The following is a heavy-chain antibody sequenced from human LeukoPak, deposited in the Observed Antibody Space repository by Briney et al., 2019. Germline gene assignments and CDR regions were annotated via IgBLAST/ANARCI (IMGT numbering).Heavy chain of an antibody. CDR2: ISGSGGST. D-gene: IGHD6-19*01. CDR3: AKTTAGYSSGRYPGWPVDY. Sequence: GGSLRLSCAASGFTFSSYAMYWVRQAPGKGLEWVSGISGSGGSTYYADSVKGRFAISRDNSKNTVYLQMNSLRAEDTAVYYCAKTTAGYSSGRYPGWPVDYWGQGTLVTVSS. J-gene: IGHJ4*02. V-gene: IGHV3-23*01. CDR1: GFTFSSYA.